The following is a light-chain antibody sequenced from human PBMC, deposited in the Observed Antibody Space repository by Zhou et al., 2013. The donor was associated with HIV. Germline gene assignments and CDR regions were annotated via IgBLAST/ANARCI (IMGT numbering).Light chain of an antibody. CDR3: QQYNNWPQT. CDR1: QSVSSK. J-gene: IGKJ1*01. V-gene: IGKV3-15*01. CDR2: DAS. Sequence: EIEMTQSPATLYVSPGERATLSCRARQSVSSKLAWYQQKPGQAPRLLIYDASTRATDIPARFSGSGSGTDFTLTISSLQSEDFAMYYCQQYNNWPQTFGQGTKVGIK.